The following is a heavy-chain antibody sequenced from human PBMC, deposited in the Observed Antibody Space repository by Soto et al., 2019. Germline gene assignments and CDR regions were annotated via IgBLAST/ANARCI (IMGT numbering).Heavy chain of an antibody. Sequence: PSETLSLTCTASSGSISSVGYYWSWIRQHPGKGLEWIGYISYSGRTYYNPSLKSRVTISVDTSKNQFSLKLSSVTAADTAVYYCAREDAVPGPNDAFDIWGQGTMVTVSS. CDR1: SGSISSVGYY. CDR2: ISYSGRT. CDR3: AREDAVPGPNDAFDI. J-gene: IGHJ3*02. V-gene: IGHV4-31*03. D-gene: IGHD2-2*01.